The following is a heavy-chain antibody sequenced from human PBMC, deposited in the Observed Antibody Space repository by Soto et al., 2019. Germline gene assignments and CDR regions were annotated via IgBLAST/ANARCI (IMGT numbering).Heavy chain of an antibody. CDR1: GVSISSGNW. V-gene: IGHV4-4*02. D-gene: IGHD1-26*01. CDR2: VYNDGSA. Sequence: SETLSLTCDVSGVSISSGNWWSWVRQPPGKGLEWIAEVYNDGSANYHPSLESRATISVDRSKNQFSLKLSSVTAADTAVYYCARGVSGSYQGSWFDPWGQGTLVTVSS. CDR3: ARGVSGSYQGSWFDP. J-gene: IGHJ5*02.